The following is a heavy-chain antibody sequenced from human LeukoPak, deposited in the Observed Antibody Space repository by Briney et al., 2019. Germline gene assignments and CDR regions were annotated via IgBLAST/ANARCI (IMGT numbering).Heavy chain of an antibody. V-gene: IGHV3-30*04. J-gene: IGHJ4*02. CDR2: IGSDGSKK. Sequence: PGRSLRLSCVASGFMFSDHAFHWVRQSPDKGLEWVALIGSDGSKKYYADSVQGRSTASRENSKNTLFLQMNTLRADDTAVYFCARQMTSTRLFDSWGQGTLVTVSS. D-gene: IGHD5/OR15-5a*01. CDR1: GFMFSDHA. CDR3: ARQMTSTRLFDS.